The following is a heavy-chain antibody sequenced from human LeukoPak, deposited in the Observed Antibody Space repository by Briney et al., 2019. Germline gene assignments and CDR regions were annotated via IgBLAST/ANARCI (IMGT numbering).Heavy chain of an antibody. D-gene: IGHD1-14*01. V-gene: IGHV4-39*01. Sequence: SETLSLTCTVFGGSINSDAYYWDWIRHSPGKGLEWIGNVHSSGSTYYTPSLRGRVTISVDTSRNQFSLRLSSVTAADTAVYYCARHPGRSNCFDTWGQGILVTFSS. J-gene: IGHJ5*02. CDR3: ARHPGRSNCFDT. CDR1: GGSINSDAYY. CDR2: VHSSGST.